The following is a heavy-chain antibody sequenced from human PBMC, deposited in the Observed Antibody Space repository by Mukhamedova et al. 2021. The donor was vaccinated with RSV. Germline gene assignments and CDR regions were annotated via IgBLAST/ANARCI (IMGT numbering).Heavy chain of an antibody. D-gene: IGHD3-22*01. V-gene: IGHV3-23*01. Sequence: YYADSVKGRFTISRDNSKNTLYLQMNSLRAEDTAVYYCAKDLKDYYDSSGYPGPNFDYWGQGTLVTVSS. CDR3: AKDLKDYYDSSGYPGPNFDY. J-gene: IGHJ4*02.